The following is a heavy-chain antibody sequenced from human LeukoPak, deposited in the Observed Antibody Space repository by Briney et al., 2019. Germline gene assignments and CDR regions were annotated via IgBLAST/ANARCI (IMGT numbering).Heavy chain of an antibody. CDR1: GGSISSSSYY. CDR2: IYYSGST. Sequence: SETLSLTCTVSGGSISSSSYYWGWIRQPPGKGLEWIGSIYYSGSTYYNPSLKSRVTISLDTSKNQFFLKLSSVTAADTAVYYCARDPFPVGATGYWGQGTLVTVSS. D-gene: IGHD1-26*01. J-gene: IGHJ4*02. CDR3: ARDPFPVGATGY. V-gene: IGHV4-39*07.